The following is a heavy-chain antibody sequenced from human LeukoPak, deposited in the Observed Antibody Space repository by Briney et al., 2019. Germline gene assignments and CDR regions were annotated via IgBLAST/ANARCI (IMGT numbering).Heavy chain of an antibody. J-gene: IGHJ4*02. CDR3: ARENDFWSGYSPFDY. CDR1: GFTFSSYR. CDR2: IKQDGSEK. Sequence: GGSLRLSCVASGFTFSSYRMNWVRQAPGKGLEWVANIKQDGSEKYYVDSVKGRFTISRDNAKNSLYLQMNSLRAEDTAVYYCARENDFWSGYSPFDYWGQGTLVTVSS. V-gene: IGHV3-7*01. D-gene: IGHD3-3*01.